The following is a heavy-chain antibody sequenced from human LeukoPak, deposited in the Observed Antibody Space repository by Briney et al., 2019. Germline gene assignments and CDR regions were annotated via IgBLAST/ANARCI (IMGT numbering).Heavy chain of an antibody. CDR2: VKSKSAGETT. CDR1: GLSISNDW. Sequence: GGSLRLSCAASGLSISNDWMSWVRQAPGKGLEWVARVKSKSAGETTDYAAPVKGKFTISRDDSKNTLYLQMNSLKTEDTAVYYCTLIQGWGSGSYYRDFWGQGTLVTVSS. D-gene: IGHD3-10*01. V-gene: IGHV3-15*01. CDR3: TLIQGWGSGSYYRDF. J-gene: IGHJ4*02.